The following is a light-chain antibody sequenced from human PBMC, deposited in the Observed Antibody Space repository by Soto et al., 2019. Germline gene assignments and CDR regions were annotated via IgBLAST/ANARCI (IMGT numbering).Light chain of an antibody. J-gene: IGLJ1*01. V-gene: IGLV2-23*01. CDR2: EGS. Sequence: QSAPTQPASASGSPGQSVTISCTGTSSDVGSYTLVSWYQQHTGKAPKLMIYEGSKRPSGVSNRFSGYKSGNTASLTISGLQAEDEADYYCCKYAVSSTPDALGSWTKLTVL. CDR1: SSDVGSYTL. CDR3: CKYAVSSTPDA.